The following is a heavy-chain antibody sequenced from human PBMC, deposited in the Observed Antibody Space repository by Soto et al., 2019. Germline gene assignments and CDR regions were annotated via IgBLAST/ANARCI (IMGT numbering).Heavy chain of an antibody. V-gene: IGHV4-34*01. CDR2: INHSGST. CDR1: GGSFSGYY. Sequence: SETLSLTCAVYGGSFSGYYWSWIRQPPGKGLEWIGEINHSGSTNYNPSLKSRVTISVDTSKNQFSLKLSSVTAADTAVYYCASGAVKLGYGSSTSCYLDYWGQGTLVTVS. J-gene: IGHJ4*02. D-gene: IGHD2-2*01. CDR3: ASGAVKLGYGSSTSCYLDY.